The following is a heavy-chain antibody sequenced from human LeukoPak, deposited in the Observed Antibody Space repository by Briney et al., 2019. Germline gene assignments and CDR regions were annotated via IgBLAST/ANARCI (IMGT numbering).Heavy chain of an antibody. D-gene: IGHD4-17*01. J-gene: IGHJ4*02. CDR1: GFTLSTYA. CDR3: AKDADDYVSYFDY. CDR2: ITASGATT. V-gene: IGHV3-23*01. Sequence: GGSLRLSCAASGFTLSTYAMTWVRQAPGKGLEWVSGITASGATTYYADSVKGRFTISRDNSKNTLYLQMNSLRAEDTAVYYYAKDADDYVSYFDYWGQGTLVTVSS.